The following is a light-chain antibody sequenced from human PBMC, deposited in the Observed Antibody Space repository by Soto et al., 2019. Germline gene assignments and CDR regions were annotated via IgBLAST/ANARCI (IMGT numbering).Light chain of an antibody. Sequence: QSVLTQPDSVSGSPGQSITLSCTGSSRNIAGYKFVSWYQQHPGKAPKLMIYEVSSRPSGVSDRFSGSKSGNTASLTISGLQAEDEGDYYCSSYTSSSTLVFGPGTKLTVL. J-gene: IGLJ1*01. V-gene: IGLV2-14*01. CDR2: EVS. CDR1: SRNIAGYKF. CDR3: SSYTSSSTLV.